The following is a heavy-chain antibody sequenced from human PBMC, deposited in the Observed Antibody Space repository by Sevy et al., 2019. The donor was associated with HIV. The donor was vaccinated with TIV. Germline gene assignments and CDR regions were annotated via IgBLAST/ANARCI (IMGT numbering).Heavy chain of an antibody. V-gene: IGHV1-69*13. D-gene: IGHD2-2*01. CDR3: ARTPILVIPGATDLYFDN. CDR2: IIPIFGTT. J-gene: IGHJ4*02. Sequence: KAGASVKVSCKASGGTFSNYALSWARQAPGQGLEWMGGIIPIFGTTNFAQPFQGRVTITADEFTSTAYMELSSLRSADTAVYYCARTPILVIPGATDLYFDNWGQGTLVTVSS. CDR1: GGTFSNYA.